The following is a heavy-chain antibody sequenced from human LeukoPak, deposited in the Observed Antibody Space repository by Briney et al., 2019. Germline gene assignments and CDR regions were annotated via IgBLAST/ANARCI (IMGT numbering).Heavy chain of an antibody. Sequence: ASVKVSCKASGYTFTSYGISWVRQAPGQGLEWMGWISAYNGNTNYAQKLQGRVTMTTDTSTSTAYMELRSLRSDDTAVYYCARAPGPTLLLWQRFDHWGQGTLVTVSS. CDR2: ISAYNGNT. CDR3: ARAPGPTLLLWQRFDH. CDR1: GYTFTSYG. V-gene: IGHV1-18*01. D-gene: IGHD3-10*01. J-gene: IGHJ5*02.